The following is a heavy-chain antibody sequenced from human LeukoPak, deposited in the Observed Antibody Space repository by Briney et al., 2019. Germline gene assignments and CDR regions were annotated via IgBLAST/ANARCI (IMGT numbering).Heavy chain of an antibody. J-gene: IGHJ4*02. V-gene: IGHV3-23*01. D-gene: IGHD3-9*01. CDR1: GFTFSSYA. Sequence: GGSLRLSCAASGFTFSSYAMGWVRQAPGKGLEWVSAISGSGGSTYYADSVKGRFTISRDNSKNTLHLQMNSLRAGDTAVYYCAKGVDILTGYYVYYFDYWGQGTLVTVSS. CDR2: ISGSGGST. CDR3: AKGVDILTGYYVYYFDY.